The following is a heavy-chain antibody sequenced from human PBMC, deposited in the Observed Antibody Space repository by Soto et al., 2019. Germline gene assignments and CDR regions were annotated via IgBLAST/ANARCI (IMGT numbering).Heavy chain of an antibody. Sequence: SETLSLTCAVSGGSISSGGYSWSWIRPPPGKGLEWIGYIYPSGSTYYNPSLKSRVTISVDRSKNQFSLKLSSVTAADTAVYYCASPSFFRTGDYAVGFDPWGQGTLVTVSS. D-gene: IGHD4-17*01. J-gene: IGHJ5*02. CDR1: GGSISSGGYS. V-gene: IGHV4-30-2*01. CDR2: IYPSGST. CDR3: ASPSFFRTGDYAVGFDP.